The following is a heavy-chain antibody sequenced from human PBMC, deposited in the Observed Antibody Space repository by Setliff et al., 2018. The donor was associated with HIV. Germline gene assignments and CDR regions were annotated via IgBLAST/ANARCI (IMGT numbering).Heavy chain of an antibody. V-gene: IGHV4-4*09. Sequence: LSLTCAVYGGSLSGYYWSWIRQPPGKGLEWIGYIYTSGSTNYNPSLKSRVTISLDTSKNQFSLKLTSVTAADTAVYYCARLSGDYYYFDYWGQGTLVTVSS. D-gene: IGHD2-21*02. CDR2: IYTSGST. CDR3: ARLSGDYYYFDY. CDR1: GGSLSGYY. J-gene: IGHJ4*02.